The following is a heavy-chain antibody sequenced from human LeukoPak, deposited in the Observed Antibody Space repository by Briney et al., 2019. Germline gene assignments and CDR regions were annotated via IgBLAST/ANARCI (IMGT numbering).Heavy chain of an antibody. D-gene: IGHD3-3*01. CDR2: ISLRGLT. J-gene: IGHJ4*02. CDR3: SRESGPSPLFGF. V-gene: IGHV4-4*02. Sequence: SGTLSLTCGVSGGSISGTNWWSWVRQPPGQGLEWIGEISLRGLTNYNPSLRSRLTMSLDESNNQVSLNLTSVTAADTAVYYCSRESGPSPLFGFWGQGTLVSVHS. CDR1: GGSISGTNW.